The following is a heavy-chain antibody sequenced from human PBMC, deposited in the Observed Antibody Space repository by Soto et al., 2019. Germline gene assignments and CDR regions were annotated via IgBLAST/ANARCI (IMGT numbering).Heavy chain of an antibody. D-gene: IGHD2-2*01. V-gene: IGHV3-30*02. CDR1: GVIFSRYG. CDR2: IWYDGSNT. CDR3: AKAEIGYCSSTSCPATSDV. Sequence: GGSLRLCCAGSGVIFSRYGMHWVRQAPGKGLEWVAGIWYDGSNTFYSDDVKGRYSISRDNSKNTLYLQMNSLRAEDTAVYSCAKAEIGYCSSTSCPATSDVWGQGTTVTVSS. J-gene: IGHJ6*02.